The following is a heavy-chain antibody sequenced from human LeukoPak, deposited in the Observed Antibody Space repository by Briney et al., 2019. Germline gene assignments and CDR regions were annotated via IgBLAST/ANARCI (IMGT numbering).Heavy chain of an antibody. J-gene: IGHJ4*02. CDR2: ISSSSSTI. Sequence: GGSLRLSCAASGFTFSSYSMNWVRQAPGKGMEWVSYISSSSSTIYYADSVKGRFTISRDNAKNSLYLQMNSLRAEDTAVYYCARGAIIAVAGPIDYWGQGTLVTVSS. V-gene: IGHV3-48*01. CDR1: GFTFSSYS. D-gene: IGHD6-19*01. CDR3: ARGAIIAVAGPIDY.